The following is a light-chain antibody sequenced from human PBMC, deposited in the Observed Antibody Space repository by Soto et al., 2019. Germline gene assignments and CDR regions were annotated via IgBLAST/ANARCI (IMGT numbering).Light chain of an antibody. Sequence: QSVLTQSPSASASLGASVKLTCTLSGGHSSYDIAWHQQRPEKGPRYLMNVNVGGSQDKGDGLPDRFSGSSAGAERYLTISSLQSEDEGDYYCQTWGTGIVVFGGGTKLTVL. V-gene: IGLV4-69*02. CDR3: QTWGTGIVV. J-gene: IGLJ2*01. CDR1: GGHSSYD. CDR2: VNVGGSQ.